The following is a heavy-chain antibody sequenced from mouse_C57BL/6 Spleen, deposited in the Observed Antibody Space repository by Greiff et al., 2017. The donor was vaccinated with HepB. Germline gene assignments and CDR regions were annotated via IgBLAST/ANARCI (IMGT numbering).Heavy chain of an antibody. Sequence: QVQLQQPGAELVRPGSSVKLSCKASGYTFTSYWMDWVKQRPGQGLEWIGNIYPSDSETHYNQKFKDKATLTVDKSSSTAYMQLSSLTSEDSAVYDGARSWDDDRGPFYAMDYWGQGTSVTVAS. D-gene: IGHD2-4*01. V-gene: IGHV1-61*01. CDR1: GYTFTSYW. CDR3: ARSWDDDRGPFYAMDY. J-gene: IGHJ4*01. CDR2: IYPSDSET.